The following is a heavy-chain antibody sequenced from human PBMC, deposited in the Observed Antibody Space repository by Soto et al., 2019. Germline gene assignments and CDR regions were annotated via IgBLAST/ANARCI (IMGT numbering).Heavy chain of an antibody. CDR2: ISSYGGST. CDR1: GFTFSTYA. CDR3: ARDPDSSGYYYFDY. D-gene: IGHD3-22*01. Sequence: GGSLRLSCAASGFTFSTYAMIWVRQAPGKGLEYVSAISSYGGSTYYANSVKGRFTISRDNSKNTLYLQMGSLRAEDMAVYYCARDPDSSGYYYFDYWGQGTLVTVSS. J-gene: IGHJ4*02. V-gene: IGHV3-64*01.